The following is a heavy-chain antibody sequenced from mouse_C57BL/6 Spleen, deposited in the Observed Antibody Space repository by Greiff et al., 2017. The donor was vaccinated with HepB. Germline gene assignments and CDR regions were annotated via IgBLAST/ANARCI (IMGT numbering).Heavy chain of an antibody. CDR1: GYSITSGYY. CDR2: ISYDGSN. Sequence: ESGPGLVKPSQSLSLTCSVTGYSITSGYYWNWIRQFPGNKLEWMGYISYDGSNNYNPSLKNRISITRDTSKNQFFLKLNSVTTEDTATYYCARDGYYVDWFAYWGQGTLVTVSA. J-gene: IGHJ3*01. V-gene: IGHV3-6*01. CDR3: ARDGYYVDWFAY. D-gene: IGHD2-3*01.